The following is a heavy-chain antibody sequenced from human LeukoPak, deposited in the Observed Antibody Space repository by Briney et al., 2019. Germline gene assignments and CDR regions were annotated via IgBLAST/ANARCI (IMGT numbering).Heavy chain of an antibody. CDR1: GFTFSSYS. Sequence: GGSLRLSCAASGFTFSSYSMNWVRQAPGKGLEWVSSISNSSSYIYYADSVKGRFTISRDNAKNSLYLQMNSLRAEDTAVYYCARDRRYSSGWYGVHDAFDIWGQGTMVTVSS. D-gene: IGHD6-19*01. CDR2: ISNSSSYI. V-gene: IGHV3-21*01. CDR3: ARDRRYSSGWYGVHDAFDI. J-gene: IGHJ3*02.